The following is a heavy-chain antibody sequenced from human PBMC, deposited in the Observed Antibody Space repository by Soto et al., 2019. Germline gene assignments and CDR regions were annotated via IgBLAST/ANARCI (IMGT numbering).Heavy chain of an antibody. CDR2: ISYDGSNK. CDR3: ALLVVPAAVDY. Sequence: GGSLRLSCAASGFTFSSYGMHWVRQAPGKGLEWVAVISYDGSNKYYADSVKGRFTISRDNSKNTLYLQMNSLRAEDTAVYYCALLVVPAAVDYWGQGTLVTVSS. D-gene: IGHD2-2*01. V-gene: IGHV3-30*03. J-gene: IGHJ4*02. CDR1: GFTFSSYG.